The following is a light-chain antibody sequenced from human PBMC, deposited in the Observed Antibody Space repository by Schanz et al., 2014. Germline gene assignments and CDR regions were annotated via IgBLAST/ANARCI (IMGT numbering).Light chain of an antibody. Sequence: QSALTQPRSVSGSPGQSVTISCTGTSSDVGGYNSVSWYQQHPGKAPKVMIYDVTKGPSGVPDRFSGSKSGNTASLTISGLQAEDEADYYCCSYAGSYWVFGGGTKVTVL. CDR1: SSDVGGYNS. CDR3: CSYAGSYWV. V-gene: IGLV2-11*01. CDR2: DVT. J-gene: IGLJ3*02.